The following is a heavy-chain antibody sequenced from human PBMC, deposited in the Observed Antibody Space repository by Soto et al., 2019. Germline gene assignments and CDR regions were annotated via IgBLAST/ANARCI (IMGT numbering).Heavy chain of an antibody. J-gene: IGHJ3*02. V-gene: IGHV4-4*02. CDR2: IYHSGST. D-gene: IGHD1-26*01. Sequence: SETLYLTCAVSGGSISSSNWWSWVRQPPGKGLEWIGDIYHSGSTNYNPSLKSRVTISVDTSKNQFSLKLSSVTAADTAVYYCARVLAREDAFDIWGQGTMVTVSS. CDR1: GGSISSSNW. CDR3: ARVLAREDAFDI.